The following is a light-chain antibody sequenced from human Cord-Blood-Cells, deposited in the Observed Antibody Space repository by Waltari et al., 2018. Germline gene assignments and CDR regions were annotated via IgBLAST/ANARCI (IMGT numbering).Light chain of an antibody. CDR2: AAS. V-gene: IGKV1-39*01. J-gene: IGKJ4*01. Sequence: DIQMTQCPSSLSASVGDRVTITCRASQSISSYLNWYQQKPGKAPKILIYAASSLQSGVPSRFSGSGSGTDFTLTISSLQPEDFATYYCQQSYSTPLTFGGGTKVEIK. CDR1: QSISSY. CDR3: QQSYSTPLT.